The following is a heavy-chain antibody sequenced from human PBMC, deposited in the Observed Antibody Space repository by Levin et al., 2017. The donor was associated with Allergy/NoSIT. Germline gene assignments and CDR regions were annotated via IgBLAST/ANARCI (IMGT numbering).Heavy chain of an antibody. CDR3: ARDNIGLPDAFDI. Sequence: RGACAASGFTFDDYAMHWVRQAPGKGREGGEGRRRKRGRIGYADSVPFRFTISRDNAKNSLYLQMNSLRTEDTALYYCARDNIGLPDAFDIWGQGTMVIVSS. CDR1: GFTFDDYA. CDR2: RRRKRGRI. D-gene: IGHD3-10*01. J-gene: IGHJ3*02. V-gene: IGHV3-9*01.